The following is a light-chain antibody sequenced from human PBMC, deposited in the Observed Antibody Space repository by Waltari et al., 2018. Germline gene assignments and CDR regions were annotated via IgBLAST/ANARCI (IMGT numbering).Light chain of an antibody. CDR3: QQYNSYSGT. V-gene: IGKV1-5*01. CDR1: QSISTW. Sequence: DIQMTQSPSTLSAFVGDRVTITCRASQSISTWLAWYQQKPGKATKLLIYDASSLESGVPSRFSGSGSGTEFTLTISSLQPDDSATYYCQQYNSYSGTFGQGTKVEIK. CDR2: DAS. J-gene: IGKJ1*01.